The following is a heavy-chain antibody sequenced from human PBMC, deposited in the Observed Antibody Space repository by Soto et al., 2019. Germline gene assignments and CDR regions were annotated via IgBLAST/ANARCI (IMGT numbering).Heavy chain of an antibody. Sequence: GGSLRLSCAASGFTFHDHSMHWVRQAPGKGLELVSVISWNSGSRGYADSVKGRFTISRDNARNSLYLQMNSMRPEDTALYYCAKDLRSTTWYTISFFDYWGQGALVTVSS. V-gene: IGHV3-9*01. D-gene: IGHD6-13*01. J-gene: IGHJ4*02. CDR1: GFTFHDHS. CDR3: AKDLRSTTWYTISFFDY. CDR2: ISWNSGSR.